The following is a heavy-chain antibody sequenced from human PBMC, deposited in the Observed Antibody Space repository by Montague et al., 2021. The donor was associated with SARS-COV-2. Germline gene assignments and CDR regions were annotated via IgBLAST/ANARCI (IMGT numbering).Heavy chain of an antibody. D-gene: IGHD6-19*01. J-gene: IGHJ4*02. CDR2: TYYRSKWYY. Sequence: CAISGDSVSSNSAAWNWIRQSPSRGFERLGRTYYRSKWYYEYAVSLKSRITINPDTSKNQFSLQVKSMTPEDTAVYYCALAVAGRGGYDYWGQGTLVTASS. V-gene: IGHV6-1*01. CDR3: ALAVAGRGGYDY. CDR1: GDSVSSNSAA.